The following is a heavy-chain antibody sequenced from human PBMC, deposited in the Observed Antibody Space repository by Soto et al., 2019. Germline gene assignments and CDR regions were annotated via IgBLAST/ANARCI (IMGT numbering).Heavy chain of an antibody. CDR1: VVSISSSSYY. Sequence: SXETLSLTCTFSVVSISSSSYYCGWIRQPPWKGLEWIGSIYYSGSTYYNPSLKSRVTISVDTSKNQFSLKLSSVTAADTAVYYCARNKDYYGMDVWVQGTTVTVSS. V-gene: IGHV4-39*01. J-gene: IGHJ6*02. CDR3: ARNKDYYGMDV. CDR2: IYYSGST.